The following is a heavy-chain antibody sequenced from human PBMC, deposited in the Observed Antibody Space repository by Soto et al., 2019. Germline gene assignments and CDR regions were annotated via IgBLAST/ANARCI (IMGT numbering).Heavy chain of an antibody. V-gene: IGHV3-23*01. CDR1: GFSFSSYA. D-gene: IGHD3-9*01. J-gene: IGHJ4*02. CDR2: ISGSGGST. Sequence: VQLLESGGGLVQPGGSLRLSCAASGFSFSSYAMSWVRQAPGKGLEWVSAISGSGGSTYYADSVKGRFTISRDNSKNTLYLQMNSLRAEDTAVYYCAKGVLRYFDWCPTDYWGQGTLVTVSS. CDR3: AKGVLRYFDWCPTDY.